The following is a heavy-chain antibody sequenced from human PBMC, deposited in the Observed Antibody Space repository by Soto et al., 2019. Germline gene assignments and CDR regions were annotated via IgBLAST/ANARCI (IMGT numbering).Heavy chain of an antibody. CDR3: ARGGIVVVPAAIGYGMDV. Sequence: GGSLRLSCAASGFTFSSYWMHWVRQAPGKGLVRVSRINSDGSSTSYADSVKGRFTISRDNAKNTLYLQMNSLRAEDTAVYYCARGGIVVVPAAIGYGMDVWGQGTTVTVSS. CDR1: GFTFSSYW. V-gene: IGHV3-74*01. J-gene: IGHJ6*02. CDR2: INSDGSST. D-gene: IGHD2-2*01.